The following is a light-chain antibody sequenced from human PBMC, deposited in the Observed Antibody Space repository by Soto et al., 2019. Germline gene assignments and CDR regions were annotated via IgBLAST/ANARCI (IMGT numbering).Light chain of an antibody. CDR1: QSVSSSY. CDR2: GAS. CDR3: QQYGSSPGFT. V-gene: IGKV3-20*01. J-gene: IGKJ3*01. Sequence: EIVLTQSPGTLSLSPGERATLSCRASQSVSSSYLAWYQQKPGQAPRLLIYGASSRATGIPDRFMGSGSGTDFTLTISRLEPEDFAVYYCQQYGSSPGFTFGPGTKVDIK.